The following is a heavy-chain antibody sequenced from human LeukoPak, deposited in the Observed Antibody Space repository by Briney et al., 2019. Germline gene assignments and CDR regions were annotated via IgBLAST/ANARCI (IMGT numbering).Heavy chain of an antibody. Sequence: PGGSLRLSCAASGFTFSSYSMNWVRQAPGKGLEWVANMEGDGSEKNYRDSVKGRFSISRDNAKNSLYLQMNSLRAEDTAVYYCARTNYDFWRYYFDYWGQGTLVTVSS. CDR1: GFTFSSYS. V-gene: IGHV3-7*01. J-gene: IGHJ4*02. CDR2: MEGDGSEK. D-gene: IGHD3-3*01. CDR3: ARTNYDFWRYYFDY.